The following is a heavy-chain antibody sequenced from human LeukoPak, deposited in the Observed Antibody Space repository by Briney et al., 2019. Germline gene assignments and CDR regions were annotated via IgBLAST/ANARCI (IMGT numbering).Heavy chain of an antibody. CDR3: ARGRRRTEKNWFDP. D-gene: IGHD1-1*01. V-gene: IGHV4-39*07. Sequence: SETLSLTCTVSGGSISSSSYYWGWIRQPPGKGLEWIGNIYYSGITYYNPSLKSRVTISVDTSKNQFSLKLSSVTAADTAVYYCARGRRRTEKNWFDPWGQGTLVTVSS. CDR2: IYYSGIT. CDR1: GGSISSSSYY. J-gene: IGHJ5*02.